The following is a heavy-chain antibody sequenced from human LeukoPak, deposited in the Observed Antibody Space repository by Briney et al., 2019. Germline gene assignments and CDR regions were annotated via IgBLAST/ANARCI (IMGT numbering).Heavy chain of an antibody. J-gene: IGHJ4*02. V-gene: IGHV1-18*04. Sequence: ASVKGSCKASGYTFTSYGISWVRQAPGQGLEWMGWISAYNGNTNYAQKLQGRVTMTTDTSTSTASMDLRSLSSDDTAVYYCERDGDIVVVPAAMLLDYWGQGTLVTVSS. D-gene: IGHD2-2*01. CDR2: ISAYNGNT. CDR1: GYTFTSYG. CDR3: ERDGDIVVVPAAMLLDY.